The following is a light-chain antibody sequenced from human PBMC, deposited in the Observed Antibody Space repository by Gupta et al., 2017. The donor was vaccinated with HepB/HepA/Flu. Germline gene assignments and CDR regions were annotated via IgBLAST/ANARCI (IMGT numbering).Light chain of an antibody. J-gene: IGKJ2*03. CDR3: QHDNNWPLG. CDR1: QSVSSY. CDR2: GAS. Sequence: EIVMTQSPATLSVSPGEGATLSCRASQSVSSYVAWYQQKPGQAPRLLIYGASTRATGIPARFSGSGSGTEFTLTITSLQSEDFAIYHCQHDNNWPLGFGQGTKLEIK. V-gene: IGKV3-15*01.